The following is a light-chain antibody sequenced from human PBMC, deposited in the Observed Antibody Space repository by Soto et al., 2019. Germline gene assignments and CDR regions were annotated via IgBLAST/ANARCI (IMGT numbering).Light chain of an antibody. CDR1: QSVSSSY. J-gene: IGKJ1*01. CDR2: GTS. Sequence: EIVLTQSPGTLSLSPGERATLSRRASQSVSSSYLAWYQHKPGRAPRLLIDGTSSRATGIPDRFSGSGSGADFTLTISRLEPEELAVYYCQQDGSLVTCGQGTNLDSK. V-gene: IGKV3-20*01. CDR3: QQDGSLVT.